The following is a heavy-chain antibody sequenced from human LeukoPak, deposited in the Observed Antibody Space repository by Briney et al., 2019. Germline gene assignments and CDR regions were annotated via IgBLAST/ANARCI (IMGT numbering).Heavy chain of an antibody. CDR3: AIRLRWPSYFDY. D-gene: IGHD4-23*01. CDR1: GGSISSTSYY. J-gene: IGHJ4*02. Sequence: SETLSLTCTVSGGSISSTSYYWGWIRQPPGKGLEWIGSIYYSGSTYYNPSLKSRVTISVDTSKNQFSLKLSSVTAAATAVYSGAIRLRWPSYFDYWGKGTLVTVS. CDR2: IYYSGST. V-gene: IGHV4-39*01.